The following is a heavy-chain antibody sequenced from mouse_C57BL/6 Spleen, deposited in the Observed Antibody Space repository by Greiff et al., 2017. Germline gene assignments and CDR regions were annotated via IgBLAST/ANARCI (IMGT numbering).Heavy chain of an antibody. CDR2: IYPGSGNT. D-gene: IGHD3-2*02. Sequence: VKLMESGAELVRPGASVKLSCKASGYTFTDYYINWVKQRPGQGLEWIARIYPGSGNTYYNEKFKGKATLTAEKSSSTAYMQLSSLTSEDSAVYFCARDSSIDYWGQGTTLTVSS. CDR3: ARDSSIDY. J-gene: IGHJ2*01. V-gene: IGHV1-76*01. CDR1: GYTFTDYY.